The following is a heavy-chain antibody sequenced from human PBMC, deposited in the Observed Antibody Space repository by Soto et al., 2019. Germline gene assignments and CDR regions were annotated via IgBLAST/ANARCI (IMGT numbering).Heavy chain of an antibody. V-gene: IGHV3-21*01. J-gene: IGHJ4*02. CDR3: ARKGVSNLDY. Sequence: GGSLRLSCEASGFKFQIYWMTWVRQAPGKGLEWVSFISSRTGSSKEYADSVRGRFTVSRDNAKNSVYLQMNSLRVEDTAVYYCARKGVSNLDYWGQGTLVTVSS. CDR1: GFKFQIYW. D-gene: IGHD2-8*01. CDR2: ISSRTGSSK.